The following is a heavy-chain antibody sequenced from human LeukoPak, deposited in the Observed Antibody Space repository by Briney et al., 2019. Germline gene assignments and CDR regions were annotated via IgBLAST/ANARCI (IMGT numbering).Heavy chain of an antibody. CDR3: ARALCSGGSCYLFAQPTHFDY. J-gene: IGHJ4*02. Sequence: GASVKVSCKASGYTFTSYDINWVRQATGQGLEWMGWMNPNSGNTGYAQKFQGRVTMTRNTSISTAYMELSSLRSEDTAVYYCARALCSGGSCYLFAQPTHFDYWGQGTLVTVSS. CDR2: MNPNSGNT. V-gene: IGHV1-8*01. D-gene: IGHD2-15*01. CDR1: GYTFTSYD.